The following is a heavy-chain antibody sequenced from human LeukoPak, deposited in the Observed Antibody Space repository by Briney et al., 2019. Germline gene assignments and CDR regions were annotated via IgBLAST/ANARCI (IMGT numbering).Heavy chain of an antibody. CDR3: ARASYYYYGSGSSFDP. Sequence: GGSLRLSCAASGFTFSSYWMSWVRQAPGKGLEWVANIKQDGSEKYYVDSVKGRFTISRDNAKNSLYLQMNSLRAEDTAVYYCARASYYYYGSGSSFDPWGQGTLVTVSS. CDR1: GFTFSSYW. CDR2: IKQDGSEK. V-gene: IGHV3-7*01. D-gene: IGHD3-10*01. J-gene: IGHJ5*02.